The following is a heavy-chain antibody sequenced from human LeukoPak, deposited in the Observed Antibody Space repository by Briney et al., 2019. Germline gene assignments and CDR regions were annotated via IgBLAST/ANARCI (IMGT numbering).Heavy chain of an antibody. CDR1: GFTFSSYG. CDR2: IRYDGINK. D-gene: IGHD3-16*02. J-gene: IGHJ3*02. CDR3: ASLYDYVWGSYRLDAFDI. Sequence: PGGSLRLSCEASGFTFSSYGMHWVRQAPGKGLEWVAFIRYDGINKWYAESVKGRFTISRDNSRNTLYLQMNSLRAEDTAVYYCASLYDYVWGSYRLDAFDIWGQGTMVTVSS. V-gene: IGHV3-30*02.